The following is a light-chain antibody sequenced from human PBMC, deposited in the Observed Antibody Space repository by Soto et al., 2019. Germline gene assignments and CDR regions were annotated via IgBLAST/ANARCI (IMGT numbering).Light chain of an antibody. Sequence: QSVLTQPPSVSGAPGQTVTISCTGSTSNIGAGYDVHWYQQLPGTAPRLLISSHNNRPSGVPDRFFGSKSGTSASLTIIGLLAEDEADYYCQSYDSSLSGSGVFGGGTKLAVL. CDR2: SHN. J-gene: IGLJ3*02. CDR3: QSYDSSLSGSGV. V-gene: IGLV1-40*01. CDR1: TSNIGAGYD.